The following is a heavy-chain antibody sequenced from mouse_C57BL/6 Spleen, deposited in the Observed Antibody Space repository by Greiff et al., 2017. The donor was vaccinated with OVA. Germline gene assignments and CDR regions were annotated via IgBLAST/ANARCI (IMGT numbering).Heavy chain of an antibody. CDR3: ARLDYGLAMDY. CDR2: ISGGGGNT. D-gene: IGHD2-4*01. J-gene: IGHJ4*01. CDR1: GFTFSSYT. Sequence: DVKLVESGGGLVKPGGSLKLSCAASGFTFSSYTMSWVRQTPEKRLEWVATISGGGGNTYYPDSVKGRFTISRDNAKNTLYLQMSSLRSEDTALYYCARLDYGLAMDYWGQGTSVTVSS. V-gene: IGHV5-9*01.